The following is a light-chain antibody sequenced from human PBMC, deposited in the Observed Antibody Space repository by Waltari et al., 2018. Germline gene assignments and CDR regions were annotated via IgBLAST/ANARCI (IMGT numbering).Light chain of an antibody. CDR3: HQYNTLPLT. CDR2: KAS. V-gene: IGKV1-5*03. CDR1: ESAKNN. J-gene: IGKJ4*01. Sequence: DVQLTHSPSTLSASVRDIVTIPCRDSESAKNNLAWYQHQPGKAPKVLVHKASRLASGVPSRFSGSGYGTEFTLTISSLEPDDFATYYCHQYNTLPLTFGGGTKVEIK.